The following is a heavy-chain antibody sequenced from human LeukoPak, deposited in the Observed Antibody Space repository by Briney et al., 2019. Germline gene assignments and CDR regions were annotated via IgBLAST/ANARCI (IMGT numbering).Heavy chain of an antibody. CDR3: ARALGIRSYDYFDY. J-gene: IGHJ4*02. D-gene: IGHD3-16*01. CDR1: GFTFSSYG. V-gene: IGHV3-33*01. Sequence: PGGSLRPSCAASGFTFSSYGMHWVRQAPGKGLEWVAGIWYDGSRKYYEDSVKGRFTISRDNSNNTLYLQMNSLRAEDTAVYYCARALGIRSYDYFDYWGQGTLVTVSS. CDR2: IWYDGSRK.